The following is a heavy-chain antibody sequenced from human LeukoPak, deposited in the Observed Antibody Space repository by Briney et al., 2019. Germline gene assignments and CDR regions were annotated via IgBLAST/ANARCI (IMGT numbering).Heavy chain of an antibody. J-gene: IGHJ5*02. CDR3: ARGCYGSGNNNWFAP. V-gene: IGHV4-34*01. D-gene: IGHD3-10*01. Sequence: SETLSLTCAVYTGSFSGYYWTWLRQPPGNGLEWIGEINLSGSTKDNPSLKSRVTISVDTSKNHFSLNLNSVTAEDKAVYYCARGCYGSGNNNWFAPWGQGTLGTVS. CDR2: INLSGST. CDR1: TGSFSGYY.